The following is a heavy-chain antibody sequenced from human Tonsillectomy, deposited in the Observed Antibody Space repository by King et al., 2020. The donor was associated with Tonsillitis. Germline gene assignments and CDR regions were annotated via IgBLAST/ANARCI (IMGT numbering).Heavy chain of an antibody. CDR2: AYFSGST. Sequence: QLQESGPGLVKPSETLSLTCSVSADAIRSYYWSWIRQTPGKGLEWIGYAYFSGSTNYNPSLKSRVTISVDTAKNQFSLKLRSVTAADTAVYSCASIAARIWYFEFWGRGTQVTVSA. D-gene: IGHD6-6*01. CDR1: ADAIRSYY. V-gene: IGHV4-59*01. J-gene: IGHJ2*01. CDR3: ASIAARIWYFEF.